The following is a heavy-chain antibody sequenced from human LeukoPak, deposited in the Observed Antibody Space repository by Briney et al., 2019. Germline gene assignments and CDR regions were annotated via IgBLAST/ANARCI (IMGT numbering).Heavy chain of an antibody. V-gene: IGHV5-51*01. CDR3: ARPDSSSWHFDY. J-gene: IGHJ4*02. CDR2: IYPDDSDA. CDR1: GYSFPSYW. Sequence: GESLKISCEGSGYSFPSYWIAWVRQMPGKGLEWMGIIYPDDSDARHSPSFQGQVTISADKSISTAYLQWSSLKASDTAMYFCARPDSSSWHFDYWGQGTLVTVSS. D-gene: IGHD6-13*01.